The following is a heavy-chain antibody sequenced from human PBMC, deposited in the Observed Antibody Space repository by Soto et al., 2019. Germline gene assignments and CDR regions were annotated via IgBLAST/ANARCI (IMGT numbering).Heavy chain of an antibody. CDR1: GCTFSSYA. V-gene: IGHV3-30-3*01. CDR3: ARGGPRGYSYAFDY. J-gene: IGHJ4*02. D-gene: IGHD5-18*01. CDR2: ISYDGSNK. Sequence: PGGPLRLSGAACGCTFSSYAMHRVRQAPGKGLEWVAVISYDGSNKYYADSVKGRFTISRDNSKNTLYLQMNSLRAEDTAVYYCARGGPRGYSYAFDYWGQGTHVTASA.